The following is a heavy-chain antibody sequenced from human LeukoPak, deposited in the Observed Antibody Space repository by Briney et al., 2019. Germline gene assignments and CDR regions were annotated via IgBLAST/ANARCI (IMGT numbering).Heavy chain of an antibody. CDR2: ISSSSSNI. D-gene: IGHD5-18*01. CDR3: VYSYIYGTAFDY. Sequence: PGGSLRLSCAASGFTFSSYSMNWVRQAPGKGGEWVSSISSSSSNIYYVDSVKGRFIISRDNAKNSLYLQMNSLRAEDTALYYCVYSYIYGTAFDYWGQGTLVTVSS. CDR1: GFTFSSYS. J-gene: IGHJ4*02. V-gene: IGHV3-21*01.